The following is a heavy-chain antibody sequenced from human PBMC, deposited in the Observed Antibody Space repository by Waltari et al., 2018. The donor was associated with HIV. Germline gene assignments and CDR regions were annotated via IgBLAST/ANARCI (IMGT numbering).Heavy chain of an antibody. J-gene: IGHJ4*02. Sequence: EVQLVESGGGLVQPRGSLRVSCAASGFTFTASAIHWVRQASGTGLEWVGRIRSRGNRYATAYGASVKGRFTVSRDDAKNTAYLQMNNLKTEDTAVYYCTRALAYWGQGTLVTVSP. D-gene: IGHD3-16*01. CDR1: GFTFTASA. V-gene: IGHV3-73*02. CDR3: TRALAY. CDR2: IRSRGNRYAT.